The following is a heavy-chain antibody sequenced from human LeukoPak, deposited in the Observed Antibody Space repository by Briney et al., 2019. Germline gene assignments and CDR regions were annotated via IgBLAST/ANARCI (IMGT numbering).Heavy chain of an antibody. CDR1: GFTVSSNY. J-gene: IGHJ4*02. CDR3: ARCKWELRDSFDY. Sequence: GGSLRLSCAASGFTVSSNYMSWVRQAPGKGLEWVSVIYSGGSTYYADSVKGRFTISRDNSKNTLYLQMNSLRAEDTAVYYCARCKWELRDSFDYWGQGTLVTVSS. V-gene: IGHV3-66*01. CDR2: IYSGGST. D-gene: IGHD1-26*01.